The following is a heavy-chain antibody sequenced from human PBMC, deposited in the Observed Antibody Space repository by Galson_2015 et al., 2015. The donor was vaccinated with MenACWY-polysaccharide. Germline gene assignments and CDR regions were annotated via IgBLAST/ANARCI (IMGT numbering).Heavy chain of an antibody. CDR2: ISGSGDST. V-gene: IGHV3-23*01. Sequence: SLRLSCAASGFIFSAYPMSWVRQAPGKGLEWVSTISGSGDSTYYADSVKGRFTISRDNSKDTLYLQMNSLRAEDTAVYYCAKGGARGYSYGYSDFWGQGTLVTVS. CDR3: AKGGARGYSYGYSDF. J-gene: IGHJ4*02. D-gene: IGHD5-18*01. CDR1: GFIFSAYP.